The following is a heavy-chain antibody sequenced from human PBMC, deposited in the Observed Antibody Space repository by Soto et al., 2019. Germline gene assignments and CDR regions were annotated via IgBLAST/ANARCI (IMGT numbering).Heavy chain of an antibody. V-gene: IGHV4-34*01. CDR1: GGSISGYY. Sequence: SETLSLTCTVSGGSISGYYWTWIRQPPGTGLEWIGEINHSGSTNYNPSLKSRVTISVDTSKNQFSLKLTSVTAADTAVYYCESVSVAETRVDDWGQGTLVTVSS. CDR3: ESVSVAETRVDD. CDR2: INHSGST. D-gene: IGHD6-19*01. J-gene: IGHJ4*02.